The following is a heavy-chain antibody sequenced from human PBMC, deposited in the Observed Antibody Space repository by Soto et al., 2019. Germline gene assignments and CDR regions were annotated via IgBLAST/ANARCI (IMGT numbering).Heavy chain of an antibody. CDR1: GFTFSSYD. D-gene: IGHD4-17*01. J-gene: IGHJ3*02. CDR2: IGTAGDT. Sequence: GGSLRLSCAASGFTFSSYDMHWVRQATGKGLEWVSAIGTAGDTYYPGSVKGRFTISRENAKNSLYLQMNSLRAGDTAVYYCARAAMMTKTFDIWGQGTMVTVSS. V-gene: IGHV3-13*01. CDR3: ARAAMMTKTFDI.